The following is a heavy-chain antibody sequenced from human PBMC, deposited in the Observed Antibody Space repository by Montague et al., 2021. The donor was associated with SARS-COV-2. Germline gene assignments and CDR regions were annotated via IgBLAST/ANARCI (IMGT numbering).Heavy chain of an antibody. CDR3: ARGVSYYDSWSGYDYGMDV. CDR1: GASISSNNW. CDR2: IYYSGST. Sequence: SETLSLTCAMSGASISSNNWWSWVRQPPGKGLEWIGYIYYSGSTNYNPSLKSRVTISVDTSKNQFSLKLSSVTAADTAVYYCARGVSYYDSWSGYDYGMDVWGQGTTVTVSS. V-gene: IGHV4-4*02. J-gene: IGHJ6*02. D-gene: IGHD3-3*01.